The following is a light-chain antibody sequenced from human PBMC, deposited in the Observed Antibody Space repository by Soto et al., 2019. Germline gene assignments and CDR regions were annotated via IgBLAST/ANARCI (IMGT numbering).Light chain of an antibody. CDR2: EVS. CDR1: SSDVGDYNY. Sequence: QSALNQPASVSGSPGQSITISCTGTSSDVGDYNYVSWYQQHPGKAPKLMIYEVSNRPSGVSDRFSGSKSGNTASLTISGLQAEDEADYYCSSYTISSTLVFGGGTKVTVL. V-gene: IGLV2-14*01. CDR3: SSYTISSTLV. J-gene: IGLJ2*01.